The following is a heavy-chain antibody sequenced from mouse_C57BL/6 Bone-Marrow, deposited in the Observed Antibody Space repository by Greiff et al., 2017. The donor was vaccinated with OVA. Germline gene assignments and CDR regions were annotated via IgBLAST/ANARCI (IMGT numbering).Heavy chain of an antibody. V-gene: IGHV1-15*01. Sequence: QVQLQQSGAELVRPGASVTLSCKASGYTFTDYEMHWVKQTPVHGLEWIGAIDPETGGTAYNQKFKGKAILTADKSSSTAYLELRSLTSEDSAVYYCTSQIYYYGSSFFFDYWGQGTTLTVSS. CDR1: GYTFTDYE. J-gene: IGHJ2*01. CDR2: IDPETGGT. CDR3: TSQIYYYGSSFFFDY. D-gene: IGHD1-1*01.